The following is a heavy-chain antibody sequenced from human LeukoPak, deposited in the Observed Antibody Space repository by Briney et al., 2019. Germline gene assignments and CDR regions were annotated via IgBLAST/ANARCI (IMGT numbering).Heavy chain of an antibody. J-gene: IGHJ3*02. Sequence: GGSLRLSCAASGFTFSTYGMHWVRQAPGKGLGWVSYISSSSSTIYYADSVKGRFTISRDNAKNSLYLQMNSLRAEDTAVYYCARGERTYYYDSSVVLDAFDIWGQGTMVTVSS. D-gene: IGHD3-22*01. V-gene: IGHV3-48*04. CDR1: GFTFSTYG. CDR3: ARGERTYYYDSSVVLDAFDI. CDR2: ISSSSSTI.